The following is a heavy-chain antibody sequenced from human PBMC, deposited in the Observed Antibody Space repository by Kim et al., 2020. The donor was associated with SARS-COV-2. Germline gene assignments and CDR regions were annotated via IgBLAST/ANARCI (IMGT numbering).Heavy chain of an antibody. V-gene: IGHV4-61*02. J-gene: IGHJ6*02. CDR1: GGSISSGSYY. D-gene: IGHD3-3*01. Sequence: SETLSLTCTVSGGSISSGSYYWSWIRQPAGKGLEWIGRIYTSGSTNYNPSLKSRVTISVDTSKNQFSLKLSSVTAADTAVYYCARDSSDFWSGYLPYYYGMDVWGQGTTVTVSS. CDR2: IYTSGST. CDR3: ARDSSDFWSGYLPYYYGMDV.